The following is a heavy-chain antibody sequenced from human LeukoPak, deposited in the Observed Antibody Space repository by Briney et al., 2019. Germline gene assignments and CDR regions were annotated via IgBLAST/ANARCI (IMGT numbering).Heavy chain of an antibody. D-gene: IGHD3-10*01. CDR3: ARDHYGSGSYNWFDP. V-gene: IGHV4-38-2*02. CDR1: GYSISSGYY. Sequence: SETLSLTCTVSGYSISSGYYWGWIRQPPGKGLEWIGSIYHSGSTYYNSSLKSRVTISVDTSKNQFSLKLSSVTAADTAVYYCARDHYGSGSYNWFDPWGQGTLVTVSS. J-gene: IGHJ5*02. CDR2: IYHSGST.